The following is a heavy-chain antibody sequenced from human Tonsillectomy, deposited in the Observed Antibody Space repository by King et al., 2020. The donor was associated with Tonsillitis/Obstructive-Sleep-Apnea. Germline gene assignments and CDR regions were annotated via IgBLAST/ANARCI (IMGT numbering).Heavy chain of an antibody. V-gene: IGHV2-5*02. J-gene: IGHJ4*02. CDR2: IYLVDDN. CDR1: GFSLRTSGVG. Sequence: TLKESGPTLVKPTQTLTLTCTFSGFSLRTSGVGVGLIRQPPGKALVWLVLIYLVDDNGYSQSLKSRLTLTKDTSKNQVVLTMTNMDPVDTATYYCTHRPSARYFDYWGQGTLVTVSS. CDR3: THRPSARYFDY.